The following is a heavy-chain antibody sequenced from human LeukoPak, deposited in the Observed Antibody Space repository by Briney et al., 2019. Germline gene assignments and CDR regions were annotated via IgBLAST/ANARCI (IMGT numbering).Heavy chain of an antibody. CDR2: ISWDGDST. J-gene: IGHJ4*02. CDR3: AKDIYAKGAVGAFGY. CDR1: GFTFDDYT. V-gene: IGHV3-43*01. Sequence: GGSLRLSCAASGFTFDDYTMHWVRQAPGKGLEWVSLISWDGDSTYYADSVKGRFTISRDNSKNSLYLQMNSLTTEDSALYYCAKDIYAKGAVGAFGYWGQGTLVTVSS. D-gene: IGHD1-26*01.